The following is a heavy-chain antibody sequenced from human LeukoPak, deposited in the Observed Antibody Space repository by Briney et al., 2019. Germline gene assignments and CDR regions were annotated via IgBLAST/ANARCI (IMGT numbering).Heavy chain of an antibody. CDR1: DDSISSYY. CDR2: IYSSGST. V-gene: IGHV4-59*08. D-gene: IGHD6-13*01. J-gene: IGHJ6*02. CDR3: ARLTAAAGAGVGFYQYYYGMDV. Sequence: PSETLSLTCTVSDDSISSYYWSWIRQPPGKGLEWIGYIYSSGSTNYNPSLKSRVTMSVDTSKNQFSLKLTSVTAADTAVYYCARLTAAAGAGVGFYQYYYGMDVWGRGTTVTVS.